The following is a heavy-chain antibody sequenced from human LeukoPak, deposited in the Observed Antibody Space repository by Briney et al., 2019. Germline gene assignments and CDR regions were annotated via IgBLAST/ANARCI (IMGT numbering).Heavy chain of an antibody. CDR1: GVSISNNY. V-gene: IGHV4-59*01. Sequence: SETLSLTCTVSGVSISNNYWSWIRQPPGKGLEWIGYMYHSGSANYNPSLKSRVTISVDTSKNEFSLNLNSVTVADTAVYYCARWALKSAFDMWGQGTMVTVSS. CDR2: MYHSGSA. J-gene: IGHJ3*02. CDR3: ARWALKSAFDM.